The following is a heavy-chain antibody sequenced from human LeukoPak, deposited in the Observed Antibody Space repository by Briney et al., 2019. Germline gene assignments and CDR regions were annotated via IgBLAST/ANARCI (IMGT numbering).Heavy chain of an antibody. CDR1: GGSITSYN. D-gene: IGHD3-22*01. Sequence: PSETLSLTCNVSGGSITSYNWNWLRQPPGKGLEWIGYIYYTRSTNSNPSLNSRLTISLDTSKKQFSLKLSSVTAADTAIYYCASSYFYDGNRYFDYWGQGALVTVSS. V-gene: IGHV4-59*08. CDR2: IYYTRST. J-gene: IGHJ4*02. CDR3: ASSYFYDGNRYFDY.